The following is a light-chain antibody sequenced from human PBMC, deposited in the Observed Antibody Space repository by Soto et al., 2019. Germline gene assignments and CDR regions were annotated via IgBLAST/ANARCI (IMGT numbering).Light chain of an antibody. J-gene: IGLJ2*01. CDR2: EVS. CDR1: SSDVGGYNY. CDR3: SSYTSSSTLV. Sequence: HSALTQPASGPGSPGQSITISCTGTSSDVGGYNYVSWYQQHPGKAPKLMIYEVSNRPSGVSNRFSGSKSGNTASLTISGLQAEDEADYYCSSYTSSSTLVFGGGPQVTV. V-gene: IGLV2-14*01.